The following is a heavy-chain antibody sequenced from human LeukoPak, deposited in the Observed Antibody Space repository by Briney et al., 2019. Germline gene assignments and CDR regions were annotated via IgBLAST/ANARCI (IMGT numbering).Heavy chain of an antibody. V-gene: IGHV3-23*01. D-gene: IGHD2-2*01. Sequence: GGSLRLSWVGSGFTSIAYALTWARQAPGKGLEWVSGISGGGVTTYYADSVKGRFTISRDNSKNTLYLQMNSLRADDTAIYYCVKGSSSSRPYYFDYWGQGTLVTVSS. CDR1: GFTSIAYA. CDR2: ISGGGVTT. J-gene: IGHJ4*02. CDR3: VKGSSSSRPYYFDY.